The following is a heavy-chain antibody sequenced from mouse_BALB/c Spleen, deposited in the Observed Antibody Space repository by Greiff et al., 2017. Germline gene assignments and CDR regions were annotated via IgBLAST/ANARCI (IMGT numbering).Heavy chain of an antibody. CDR2: IRLKSNNYAT. D-gene: IGHD1-1*01. J-gene: IGHJ1*01. CDR3: TRTYGSSWGYFDV. Sequence: EVHLVESGGGLVQPGGSMKLSCVASGFTFSNYWMNWVRQSPEKGLEWVAEIRLKSNNYATHYAESVKGRFTISRDDSKSSVYLQMNNLRAEDTGIYYCTRTYGSSWGYFDVWGAGTTVTVSS. CDR1: GFTFSNYW. V-gene: IGHV6-6*02.